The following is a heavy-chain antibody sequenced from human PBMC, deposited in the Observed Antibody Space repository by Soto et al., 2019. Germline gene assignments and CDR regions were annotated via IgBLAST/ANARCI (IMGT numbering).Heavy chain of an antibody. CDR2: IWYDGSNK. CDR1: GFTFSSYG. Sequence: QVQLVESGGGVVQPGRSLRLSCAASGFTFSSYGMHWVRQAPGKGLEWVAVIWYDGSNKYYADSVKGRFTISRDISKNTLDLQMNSMRAEDTAVYYCARSGDYNAFDIWGQGTMVTVSS. V-gene: IGHV3-33*01. CDR3: ARSGDYNAFDI. D-gene: IGHD4-17*01. J-gene: IGHJ3*02.